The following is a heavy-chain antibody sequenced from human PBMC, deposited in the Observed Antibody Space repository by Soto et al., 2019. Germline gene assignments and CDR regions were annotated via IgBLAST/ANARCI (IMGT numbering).Heavy chain of an antibody. J-gene: IGHJ4*02. Sequence: QVQLVESGGGVVQPGRSLRLSCAASGFTFSSYGMHWVRQAPGKGLEWVAVISYDGSNKYYADSVKGRFTISRDNSKNTLYLQMNSLRAEDTAVYYCAGDIVLVPAAIDAGYWGQGTLVTVS. CDR1: GFTFSSYG. CDR2: ISYDGSNK. D-gene: IGHD2-2*02. V-gene: IGHV3-30*03. CDR3: AGDIVLVPAAIDAGY.